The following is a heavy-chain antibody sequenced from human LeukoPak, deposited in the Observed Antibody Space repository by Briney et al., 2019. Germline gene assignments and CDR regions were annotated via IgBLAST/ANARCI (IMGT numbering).Heavy chain of an antibody. CDR3: ARDRPPLGYYYYMDV. Sequence: PGGSLRLSCAASGFTFSFSSYTMNWVRQAPGKGLEWVSGISSSSTNIYYADSVKGRFTISRDNAQSSLYLQMNSLRAEDTAVYFCARDRPPLGYYYYMDVWGKGTTVTVSS. CDR1: GFTFSFSSYT. J-gene: IGHJ6*03. CDR2: ISSSSTNI. V-gene: IGHV3-21*01. D-gene: IGHD1-26*01.